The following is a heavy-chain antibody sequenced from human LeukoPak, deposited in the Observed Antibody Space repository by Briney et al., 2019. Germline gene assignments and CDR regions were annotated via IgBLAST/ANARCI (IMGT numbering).Heavy chain of an antibody. V-gene: IGHV3-74*01. CDR2: INPAGNYG. CDR3: VRDWDHFDFDS. CDR1: GLTFSSYW. Sequence: PGGSLRLSCAASGLTFSSYWMTWIRQAPGRGLVWVSRINPAGNYGNYADSVKGRFTISRDNAKNTVYLQMNSLRAEDTALFYCVRDWDHFDFDSWGQGTLVTVSS. J-gene: IGHJ5*01. D-gene: IGHD1-26*01.